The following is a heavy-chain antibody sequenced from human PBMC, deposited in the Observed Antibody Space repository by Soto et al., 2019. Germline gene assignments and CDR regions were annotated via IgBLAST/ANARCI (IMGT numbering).Heavy chain of an antibody. Sequence: QVQLQQWGAGLLKPSETLSLTCAVYGGSFSGYYWSWIRQPPGKGLEWIGEINHSGSTNYNPSLKGRVTISVDTSKNQFSLKLSSVTAADTAVYYCARGRVRVKNDYGDYFDYWGQGTLVTVSS. D-gene: IGHD4-17*01. CDR1: GGSFSGYY. J-gene: IGHJ4*02. CDR3: ARGRVRVKNDYGDYFDY. CDR2: INHSGST. V-gene: IGHV4-34*01.